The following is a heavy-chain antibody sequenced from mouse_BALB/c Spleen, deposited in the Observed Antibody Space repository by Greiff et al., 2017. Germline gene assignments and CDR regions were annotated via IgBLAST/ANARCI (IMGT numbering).Heavy chain of an antibody. J-gene: IGHJ2*01. CDR3: ARTDYGSLFDY. CDR1: GYTFTDYY. V-gene: IGHV1-26*01. Sequence: EVQLQQSGPELVKPGASVKISCKASGYTFTDYYMNWVKQSHGKSLEWIGLVNPNNGGTSYNQKFKGKATLTVDKSSSTAYMELRSLTSEDSAVYYCARTDYGSLFDYWGQGTTLTVSS. CDR2: VNPNNGGT. D-gene: IGHD1-1*01.